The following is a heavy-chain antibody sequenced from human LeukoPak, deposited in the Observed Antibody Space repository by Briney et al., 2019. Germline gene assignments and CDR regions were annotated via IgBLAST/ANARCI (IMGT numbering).Heavy chain of an antibody. V-gene: IGHV4-34*01. Sequence: SETLSLTCAVYGGSFSGYYWSWIRQPPGKGLEWIGEINHSGSTNYNPSLKSRVTISVDTSKNQFSLKLSSVTAADTAVYYCARGARTPSGYGSRTAGRANWFAPWGQGTLVTVSS. D-gene: IGHD5-12*01. CDR1: GGSFSGYY. CDR2: INHSGST. CDR3: ARGARTPSGYGSRTAGRANWFAP. J-gene: IGHJ5*02.